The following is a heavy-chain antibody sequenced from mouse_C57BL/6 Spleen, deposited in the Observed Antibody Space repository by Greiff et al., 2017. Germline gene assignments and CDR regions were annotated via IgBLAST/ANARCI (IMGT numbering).Heavy chain of an antibody. CDR2: ISSGGDYI. Sequence: EVQGVESGEGLVKPGGSLKLSCAASGFTFSSYAMSWVRQTPEKRLEWVAYISSGGDYIYYADTVKGRFTISRDNARNTLYLQMSSLKSEDTAMYYCTRDEDYGSSYYAKDYWGQGTSVTVSS. V-gene: IGHV5-9-1*02. CDR1: GFTFSSYA. CDR3: TRDEDYGSSYYAKDY. D-gene: IGHD1-1*01. J-gene: IGHJ4*01.